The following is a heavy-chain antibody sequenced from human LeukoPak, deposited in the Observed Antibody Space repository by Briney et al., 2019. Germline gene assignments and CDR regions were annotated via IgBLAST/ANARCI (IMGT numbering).Heavy chain of an antibody. CDR3: AKAGGSVVGPLDY. CDR1: GFTFSSYA. V-gene: IGHV3-23*01. CDR2: ISGSGGST. D-gene: IGHD3/OR15-3a*01. J-gene: IGHJ4*02. Sequence: AGSLRLSCAASGFTFSSYAMSWVRQAPGKGLEWVSAISGSGGSTYYADSVKGRFTISRDNSKNTLYLQMNSLRAEDTAVYYCAKAGGSVVGPLDYWGQGTLVTASS.